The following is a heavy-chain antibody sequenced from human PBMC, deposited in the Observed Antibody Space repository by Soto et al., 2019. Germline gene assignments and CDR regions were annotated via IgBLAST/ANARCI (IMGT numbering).Heavy chain of an antibody. CDR1: GFTFSSYW. D-gene: IGHD6-13*01. CDR2: IKQDGSEK. CDR3: AREPKKFSSSWYGY. J-gene: IGHJ4*02. V-gene: IGHV3-7*01. Sequence: GGSLRLSCAASGFTFSSYWMSWVRQAPGKGLEWVANIKQDGSEKYYVDSVKGRFTISRDNAKNSLYLQMNSLRAEDTAVYYCAREPKKFSSSWYGYWGQGTLVTVSS.